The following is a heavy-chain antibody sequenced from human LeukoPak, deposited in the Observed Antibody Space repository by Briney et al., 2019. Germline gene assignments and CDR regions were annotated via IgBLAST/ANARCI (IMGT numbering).Heavy chain of an antibody. CDR2: IRYDGGRK. CDR1: GFMFSSYN. Sequence: GGSLRLSCVASGFMFSSYNMHWVRQAPGKGLEWVAFIRYDGGRKHFADSVKGRFTMSRDNSKNTIYLEMNSLRPDDTGVYYCAKEAQTYSTQTDSWGQGTLVIVSS. J-gene: IGHJ4*02. D-gene: IGHD2-21*01. V-gene: IGHV3-30*02. CDR3: AKEAQTYSTQTDS.